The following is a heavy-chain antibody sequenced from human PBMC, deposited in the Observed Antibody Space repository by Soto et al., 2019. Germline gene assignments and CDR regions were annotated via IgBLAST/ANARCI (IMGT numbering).Heavy chain of an antibody. D-gene: IGHD3-10*01. CDR1: GGSFSGYY. Sequence: QVQLQQGGAGLLKPSETLSLTCAVYGGSFSGYYWGWIRQPPGKGLEWIGEINHSGSTNYNPSLKSRVTISVDTSTNQFSLKLSSVTAADTAVYYCARGKPITMVRISWFDPWGQGTLVTVSS. CDR2: INHSGST. J-gene: IGHJ5*02. CDR3: ARGKPITMVRISWFDP. V-gene: IGHV4-34*01.